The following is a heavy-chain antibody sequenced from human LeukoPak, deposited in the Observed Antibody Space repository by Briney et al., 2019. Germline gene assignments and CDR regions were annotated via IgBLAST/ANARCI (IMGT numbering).Heavy chain of an antibody. CDR3: AKGGLGWSIEYFQH. J-gene: IGHJ1*01. D-gene: IGHD6-19*01. Sequence: GGSLRLSCAVSGFTFDSYSMNWVRQAPGKGLEWVSAISGSGGSTYYADSVKGRFTISRDNSKNTLYLQMNSLRAEDTAVYYCAKGGLGWSIEYFQHWGQGTLVTVSS. CDR2: ISGSGGST. V-gene: IGHV3-23*01. CDR1: GFTFDSYS.